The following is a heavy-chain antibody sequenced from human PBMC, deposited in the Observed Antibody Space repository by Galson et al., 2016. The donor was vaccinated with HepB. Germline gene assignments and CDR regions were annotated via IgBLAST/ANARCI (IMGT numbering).Heavy chain of an antibody. CDR2: ISGSGGST. Sequence: SLRLSCAASGFTFKSYVISWVRQVPGKGLEWVSSISGSGGSTFYADSVKGRFTISRDNSANTLYLQMNSLRAEDTAVYYCAKPLKRGYSYVPDYRGQGTLVTVSS. D-gene: IGHD5-18*01. J-gene: IGHJ4*02. CDR3: AKPLKRGYSYVPDY. CDR1: GFTFKSYV. V-gene: IGHV3-23*01.